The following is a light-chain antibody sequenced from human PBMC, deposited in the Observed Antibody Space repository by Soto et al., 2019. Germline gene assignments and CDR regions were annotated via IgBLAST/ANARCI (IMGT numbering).Light chain of an antibody. CDR2: AAS. CDR3: QKYSSVPV. V-gene: IGKV1-27*01. Sequence: DIHMTQSPTSLSASVGDRVTITCRASQDIRNFVAWYQQKPGKAPKLLIYAASTLQSGVPSRFSGSGSGTEFTLTINSLQPEDVATYSCQKYSSVPVFGPGTKVEIK. J-gene: IGKJ3*01. CDR1: QDIRNF.